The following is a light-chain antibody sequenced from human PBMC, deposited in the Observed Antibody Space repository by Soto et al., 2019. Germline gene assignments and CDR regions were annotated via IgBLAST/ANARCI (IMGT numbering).Light chain of an antibody. V-gene: IGKV1-6*01. J-gene: IGKJ1*01. CDR3: LQEIKFPWT. Sequence: AIQMTQSPSSLSESVGDRVTISCRASQGIGNALGWYQQKPGTPPKVLIYGASNLESGVPPRFSVRGSVTDFTLAISSLQPEYSATYCCLQEIKFPWTFDQGTKVDSK. CDR1: QGIGNA. CDR2: GAS.